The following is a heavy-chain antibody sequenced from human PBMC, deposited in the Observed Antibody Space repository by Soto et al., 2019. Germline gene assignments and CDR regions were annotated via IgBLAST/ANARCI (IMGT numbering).Heavy chain of an antibody. CDR2: IWYDASDK. D-gene: IGHD1-26*01. V-gene: IGHV3-33*01. Sequence: LRLSCVASGFTFSSYGMHWVRQAPGKGLEWVAVIWYDASDKYYAESVKGRFTISRDNTKNTMYLQMNSLRAEDTAVYYCARDPIGPGIFDYWGQGTLVTVSS. J-gene: IGHJ4*02. CDR1: GFTFSSYG. CDR3: ARDPIGPGIFDY.